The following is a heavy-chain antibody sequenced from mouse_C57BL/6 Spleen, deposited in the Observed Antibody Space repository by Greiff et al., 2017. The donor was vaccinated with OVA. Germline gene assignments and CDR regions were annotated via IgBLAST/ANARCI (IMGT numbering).Heavy chain of an antibody. D-gene: IGHD2-2*01. CDR3: TRKSYGSWFAY. CDR1: GYTFTDYE. V-gene: IGHV1-15*01. J-gene: IGHJ3*01. Sequence: QVQLQQSGAELVRPGASVTLSCKASGYTFTDYEMHWVKQTPVHGLEWIGAIDPETGGTAYNQKFKGKAILTADKSSSTAYMELRSLTSEDSAVYYCTRKSYGSWFAYWGQGTLVTVSA. CDR2: IDPETGGT.